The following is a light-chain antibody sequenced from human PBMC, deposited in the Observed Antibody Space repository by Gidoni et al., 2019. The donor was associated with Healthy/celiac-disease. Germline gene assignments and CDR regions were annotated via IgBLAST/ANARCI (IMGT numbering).Light chain of an antibody. CDR1: KLGDKY. Sequence: SSDLTQPPSVSVSPGQTASITCSGDKLGDKYACWYQQKPGQSPVLVIYQDRKRPSGIPERFSGSNSGNTATLTISGTQAMDEADYYCQAWDSSTLRVFGGGTKLTVL. V-gene: IGLV3-1*01. J-gene: IGLJ3*02. CDR3: QAWDSSTLRV. CDR2: QDR.